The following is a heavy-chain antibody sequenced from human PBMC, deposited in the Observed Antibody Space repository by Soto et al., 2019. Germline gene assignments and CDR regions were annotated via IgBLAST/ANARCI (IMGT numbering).Heavy chain of an antibody. CDR2: ISSSSGTI. J-gene: IGHJ4*02. D-gene: IGHD6-13*01. Sequence: QVQLVKSGGGLVKPGGSLRLSCAASGFTFSDYYMTWIRQAPGSGLEWVSYISSSSGTISYANSVKGRFTISRDNAQNSLYLQMTSLRAEDTAVYYCARGTYRSKTDFDYWGQGTLVTVSS. V-gene: IGHV3-11*01. CDR1: GFTFSDYY. CDR3: ARGTYRSKTDFDY.